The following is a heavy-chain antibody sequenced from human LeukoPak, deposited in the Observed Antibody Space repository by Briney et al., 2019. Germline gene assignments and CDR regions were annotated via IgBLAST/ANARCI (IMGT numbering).Heavy chain of an antibody. CDR3: ATQANFYDGSGYFHR. Sequence: SETLSLTCTVSGDSINSGGYYWSWIRQHPGKGLEWIGYINYSGSTYYNPSLRSRVTISLDTSKKQFSLKLNSVTAADTAIYCCATQANFYDGSGYFHRWGQGTMASDSS. D-gene: IGHD3-22*01. V-gene: IGHV4-31*03. CDR1: GDSINSGGYY. J-gene: IGHJ1*01. CDR2: INYSGST.